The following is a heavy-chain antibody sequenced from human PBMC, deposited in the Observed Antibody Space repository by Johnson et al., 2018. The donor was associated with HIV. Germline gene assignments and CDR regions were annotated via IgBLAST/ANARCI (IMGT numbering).Heavy chain of an antibody. CDR2: IKSKTDGGTT. D-gene: IGHD5-18*01. CDR3: TTYTAMVTMYVEIKGGAFDI. V-gene: IGHV3-15*01. CDR1: GFTFNNAW. Sequence: VQLVESGGGLVKPGGSLRLSCAASGFTFNNAWMTWVRQAPGKGLEWIGRIKSKTDGGTTDYAAPVKGRFSISRDDSKNTLYLQMNSLKTEDTAVYYCTTYTAMVTMYVEIKGGAFDIWGQGTMVTV. J-gene: IGHJ3*02.